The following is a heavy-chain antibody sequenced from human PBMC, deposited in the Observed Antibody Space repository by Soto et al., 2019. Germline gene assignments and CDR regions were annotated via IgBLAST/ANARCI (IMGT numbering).Heavy chain of an antibody. Sequence: ASETLSLTCAVYGGSFSGYYWSWIRQRPGKGLEWIGEINHSGSTNYNPSLKSRVTISVDTSKNQFSLKLSSVTAADTAVYYCARAPLSGYGYYYYGMDVWGQGTTVTVSS. CDR2: INHSGST. V-gene: IGHV4-34*01. CDR3: ARAPLSGYGYYYYGMDV. D-gene: IGHD3-22*01. J-gene: IGHJ6*02. CDR1: GGSFSGYY.